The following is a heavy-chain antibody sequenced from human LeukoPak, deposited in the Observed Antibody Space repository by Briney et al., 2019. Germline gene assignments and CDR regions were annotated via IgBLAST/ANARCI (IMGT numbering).Heavy chain of an antibody. CDR2: ISSRGTTI. D-gene: IGHD2-8*02. Sequence: GGSLRLSCAASGFTFSGYSMNWVRQAPGKGLEWVSYISSRGTTIYYADSVKGRFTISRDDAKNSLYLQMNSLRAEDTAIYYCATYRQVLLPFESWGQGTLVIVSS. J-gene: IGHJ4*02. CDR3: ATYRQVLLPFES. V-gene: IGHV3-48*04. CDR1: GFTFSGYS.